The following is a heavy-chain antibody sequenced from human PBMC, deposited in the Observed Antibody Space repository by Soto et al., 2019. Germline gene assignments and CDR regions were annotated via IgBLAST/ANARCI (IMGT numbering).Heavy chain of an antibody. CDR1: GGSISSYY. D-gene: IGHD6-19*01. CDR2: IYHSGST. CDR3: ARVRSGWGIDY. V-gene: IGHV4-59*12. Sequence: PSETLSLTCTVSGGSISSYYWIWIRQPPGKGLNYIGYIYHSGSTYYNPSLKSRVTISVDRSKNQFSLKLSSVTAADTAVYYCARVRSGWGIDYWGQGTLVTVSS. J-gene: IGHJ4*02.